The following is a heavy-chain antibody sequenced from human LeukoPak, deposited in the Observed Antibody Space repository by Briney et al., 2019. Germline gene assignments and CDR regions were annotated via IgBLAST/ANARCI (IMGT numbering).Heavy chain of an antibody. CDR1: GFTFSTYS. CDR2: ISDTIYTI. D-gene: IGHD3-3*02. V-gene: IGHV3-48*02. CDR3: PRAFLGGAY. J-gene: IGHJ4*02. Sequence: GGSLRLSCVASGFTFSTYSMNWVRQAPGKGLEWVSYISDTIYTIYYADSVKGRFTISRDNAKNSLYLQMSRLRDEDTAVYYCPRAFLGGAYWGQETLVTASS.